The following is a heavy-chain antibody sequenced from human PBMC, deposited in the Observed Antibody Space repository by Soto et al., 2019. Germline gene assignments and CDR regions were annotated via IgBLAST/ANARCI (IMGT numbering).Heavy chain of an antibody. CDR3: ARDRGGAAADNWFDP. D-gene: IGHD6-13*01. CDR1: GGSISSYY. CDR2: IYYSGST. J-gene: IGHJ5*02. Sequence: SLTCTVSGGSISSYYWSWIRQPPGKGLEWIGYIYYSGSTNYNPSLKGRVTISVDTSKNQFSLKLSSVTAADTAVYYCARDRGGAAADNWFDPWGQGTLVTVYS. V-gene: IGHV4-59*01.